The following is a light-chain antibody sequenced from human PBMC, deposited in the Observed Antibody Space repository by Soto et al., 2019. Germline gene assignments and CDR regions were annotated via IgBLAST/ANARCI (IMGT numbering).Light chain of an antibody. CDR2: GAS. CDR1: QSVSSN. V-gene: IGKV3-20*01. Sequence: EIVMTQSPATLSVSPGERATLSCRASQSVSSNLAWYQQKPGQAPRLLIYGASSRATGIPDRFSGSGSGTHFNLTISRLEPEDFAVYYCQQFGTPPWTFGQGTKVDIK. J-gene: IGKJ1*01. CDR3: QQFGTPPWT.